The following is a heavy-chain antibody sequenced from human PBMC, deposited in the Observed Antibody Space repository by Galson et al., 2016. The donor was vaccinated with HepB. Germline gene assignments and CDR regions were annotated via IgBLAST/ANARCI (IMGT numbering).Heavy chain of an antibody. J-gene: IGHJ4*02. CDR2: ISGDGAP. CDR1: GFTFSSHA. V-gene: IGHV3-23*01. CDR3: ARDRGFYSSTWD. D-gene: IGHD2-2*01. Sequence: SLRLSCAASGFTFSSHAMSWVRQAPGKGLEWVSSISGDGAPYYVDSMKGRFTISSDNSKDTLYLQMISLRAEDTAVYYCARDRGFYSSTWDWGQGTLVTVSS.